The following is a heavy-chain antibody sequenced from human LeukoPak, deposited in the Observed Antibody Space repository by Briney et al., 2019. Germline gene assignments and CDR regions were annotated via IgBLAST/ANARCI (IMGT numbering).Heavy chain of an antibody. V-gene: IGHV3-48*04. Sequence: PGGSLRLSWAASGFTFSSYSMNWVRQAPGKGLEWVSYISSSSSTIYYADSVKGRFTISRDNAKDSLYLQMNSLRAEDTAVYYCARDLESPPGYSSFGYWGQGTLVTVSS. J-gene: IGHJ4*02. CDR2: ISSSSSTI. CDR3: ARDLESPPGYSSFGY. CDR1: GFTFSSYS. D-gene: IGHD6-19*01.